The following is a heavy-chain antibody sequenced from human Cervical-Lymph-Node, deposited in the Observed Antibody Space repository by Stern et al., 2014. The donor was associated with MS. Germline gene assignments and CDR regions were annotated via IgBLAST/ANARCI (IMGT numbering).Heavy chain of an antibody. CDR1: GGSVSSANSY. J-gene: IGHJ4*02. V-gene: IGHV4-39*01. CDR2: IFYSGGT. CDR3: ARHDEGY. Sequence: QVQLQQSGPGLVKPSETLSLICNVSGGSVSSANSYWGWIRQPPGKGLEWLGTIFYSGGTYYNPSLKSRITISIDTSKNQFSLKLTSVTAADTAVYYCARHDEGYWGQGTLVTVSS.